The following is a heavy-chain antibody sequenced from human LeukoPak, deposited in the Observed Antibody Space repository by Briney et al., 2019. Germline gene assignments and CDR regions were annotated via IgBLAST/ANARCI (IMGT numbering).Heavy chain of an antibody. Sequence: GGSLRLSCAASGFTFSTYYMNWVRQAPGKGLEWVSSSSSSSSYIYYADSVKGRFTISRDNSKNTLYLQMNSLRAEDTAVYYCARRAATGTFDYWGQGTLVTVSS. J-gene: IGHJ4*02. CDR2: SSSSSSYI. CDR1: GFTFSTYY. D-gene: IGHD6-25*01. V-gene: IGHV3-21*01. CDR3: ARRAATGTFDY.